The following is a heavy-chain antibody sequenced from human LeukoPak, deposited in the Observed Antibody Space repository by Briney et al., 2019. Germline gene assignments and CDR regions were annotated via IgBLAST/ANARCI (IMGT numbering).Heavy chain of an antibody. CDR1: GYTFTGYY. Sequence: ASVKVSFKASGYTFTGYYMHWVRQAPGQGLEWMGWINPNSGGTNYAQNFQIRVTMTRDKSISTIYMELRRLRFDDTAVYYCARGRDEIDYWGQGTLVTVSS. V-gene: IGHV1-2*02. D-gene: IGHD3-10*01. J-gene: IGHJ4*02. CDR2: INPNSGGT. CDR3: ARGRDEIDY.